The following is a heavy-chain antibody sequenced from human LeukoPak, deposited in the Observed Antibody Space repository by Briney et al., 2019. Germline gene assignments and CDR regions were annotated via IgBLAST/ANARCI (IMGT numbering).Heavy chain of an antibody. V-gene: IGHV3-74*01. CDR1: GFTFSNYW. CDR3: AKEMFTQTMIAPNYFDY. D-gene: IGHD3-22*01. CDR2: INSDGSNK. Sequence: GGSLRLSCAASGFTFSNYWMHWVRQAPGKGLEWVSRINSDGSNKTYADSVKGRFTISRDNAKNTLYLQMNSLRAEDTAVYYCAKEMFTQTMIAPNYFDYWGQGTLVTVSS. J-gene: IGHJ4*02.